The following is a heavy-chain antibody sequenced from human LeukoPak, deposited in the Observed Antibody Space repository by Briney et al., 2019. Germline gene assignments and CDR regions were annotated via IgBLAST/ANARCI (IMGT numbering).Heavy chain of an antibody. CDR2: IIPIYGIA. CDR1: GGTFSTYA. V-gene: IGHV1-69*01. D-gene: IGHD1/OR15-1a*01. CDR3: AREATPQTSTLYYYYYYMDV. Sequence: EASVKVSCKASGGTFSTYAISWLRQAPGQGLEWMGGIIPIYGIANYAQKLRGRVTITADESTSTSYMEVNGLRSEDTAVDYCAREATPQTSTLYYYYYYMDVWGNGTPVTVSS. J-gene: IGHJ6*03.